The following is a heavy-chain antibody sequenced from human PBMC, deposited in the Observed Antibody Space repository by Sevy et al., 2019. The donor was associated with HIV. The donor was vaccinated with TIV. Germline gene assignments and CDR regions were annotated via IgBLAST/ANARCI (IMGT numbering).Heavy chain of an antibody. D-gene: IGHD2-8*01. V-gene: IGHV3-23*01. J-gene: IGHJ4*02. Sequence: GGSLRLSCAASGFTFSKYSMSWIRQTPGKGLEWVSTFSFGCGKINYADSVKGRFSISRDDSRNTFYLQMNSRRAADTAIYYCAREGCTKPHDYWGQGTVVTVSS. CDR2: FSFGCGKI. CDR3: AREGCTKPHDY. CDR1: GFTFSKYS.